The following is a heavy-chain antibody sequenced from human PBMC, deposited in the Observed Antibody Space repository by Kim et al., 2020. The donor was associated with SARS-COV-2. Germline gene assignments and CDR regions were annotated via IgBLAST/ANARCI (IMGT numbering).Heavy chain of an antibody. J-gene: IGHJ1*01. CDR1: GFTFSTYS. CDR2: ISISSSYI. D-gene: IGHD6-19*01. Sequence: GGSLRLSCAASGFTFSTYSMNWVRQAPGKGLEWVSSISISSSYIYYAYSVTGRFTISIDNDNNSLSLQMNILRAEATAVYYCAQEAYSSVCYGNWGQGTL. V-gene: IGHV3-21*01. CDR3: AQEAYSSVCYGN.